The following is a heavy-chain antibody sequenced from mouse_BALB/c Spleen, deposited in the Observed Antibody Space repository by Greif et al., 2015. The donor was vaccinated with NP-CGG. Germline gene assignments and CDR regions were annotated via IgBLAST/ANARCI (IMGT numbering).Heavy chain of an antibody. J-gene: IGHJ1*01. CDR3: ARWDWYFDV. CDR1: GFNIKDTY. V-gene: IGHV14-3*02. Sequence: VQLQQPGAELVKPGASVKLSCTASGFNIKDTYMHWVKQRPEQGLEWIGRIEPANGNTKYGPKFQGKATITADTSSNTAYLQLSSLTSEDTAVYYCARWDWYFDVWGAGTTVTVSS. CDR2: IEPANGNT.